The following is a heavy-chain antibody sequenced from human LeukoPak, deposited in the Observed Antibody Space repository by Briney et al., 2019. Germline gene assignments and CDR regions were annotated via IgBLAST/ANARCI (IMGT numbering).Heavy chain of an antibody. V-gene: IGHV3-23*01. J-gene: IGHJ4*02. Sequence: LAGGSLRLXCVPSGFAFTTYAMNWVRQAPGKGLEWVSGITSGGRTYYADSVKGRFTISRDSSKNTLYLQMNSLRAEDTAVYYCASYDVLTGYSRHPLKRWGQGTLVTVSS. CDR3: ASYDVLTGYSRHPLKR. CDR2: ITSGGRT. CDR1: GFAFTTYA. D-gene: IGHD3-9*01.